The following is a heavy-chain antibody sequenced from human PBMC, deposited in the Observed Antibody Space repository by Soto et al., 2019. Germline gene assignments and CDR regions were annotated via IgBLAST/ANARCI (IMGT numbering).Heavy chain of an antibody. V-gene: IGHV3-23*01. CDR1: GFTFSSYA. D-gene: IGHD4-17*01. J-gene: IGHJ4*02. CDR2: ISGSGGRT. CDR3: AKSGTTGSFLD. Sequence: GGSLTLSCAASGFTFSSYAMSWVRQAPGKGLAWVSAISGSGGRTYYADSVKGRFTISRDNSKNTLYLQMNSLRAEDTAVYYCAKSGTTGSFLDWGQGTLVTVSS.